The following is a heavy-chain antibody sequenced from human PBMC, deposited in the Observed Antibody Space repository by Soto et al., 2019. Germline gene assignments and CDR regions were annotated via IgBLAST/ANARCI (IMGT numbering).Heavy chain of an antibody. CDR2: IYHSGST. V-gene: IGHV4-4*02. CDR3: ARVNAAAGTEDGMDV. CDR1: GGSISSSNW. Sequence: QVQLQESGPGLVKPSGTLSLTCAVSGGSISSSNWWSWVRQPPGKGLEWIGEIYHSGSTNYNPSLKSRVTISVDKSKNQFSLKLSSLTAADTAVYYCARVNAAAGTEDGMDVWGQGTTVTVSS. J-gene: IGHJ6*02. D-gene: IGHD6-13*01.